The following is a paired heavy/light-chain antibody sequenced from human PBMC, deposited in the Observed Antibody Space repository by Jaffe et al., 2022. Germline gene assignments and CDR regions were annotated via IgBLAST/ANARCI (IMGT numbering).Heavy chain of an antibody. CDR1: GYSFADYW. CDR3: ARQPGGDAFDF. J-gene: IGHJ4*02. Sequence: EVQLVQSGAEVRKPGESLKISCTTSGYSFADYWIVWVRQMPGKGLESMGVIWPGDSETRYSPAFQDQVTFSADTSINTAYLHWNTLRASDTATYYCARQPGGDAFDFWGQGTLVTVSS. D-gene: IGHD4-17*01. CDR2: IWPGDSET. V-gene: IGHV5-51*01.
Light chain of an antibody. CDR1: QRLGSGY. CDR3: QHYGGSQFT. Sequence: LVLTQSPGTLSLSPGERATLLCRASQRLGSGYFGWYQQKPGQAPRLLIYSASYRAPGIPDRFIGTGSGTDYTLTISSLEPEDFAVYYCQHYGGSQFTFGPGTKVEIK. V-gene: IGKV3-20*01. J-gene: IGKJ3*01. CDR2: SAS.